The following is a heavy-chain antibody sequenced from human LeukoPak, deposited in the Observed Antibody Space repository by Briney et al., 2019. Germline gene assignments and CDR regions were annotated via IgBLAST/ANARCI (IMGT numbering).Heavy chain of an antibody. CDR2: ISAYNGNT. CDR3: ARGYGGNSGIGFDY. J-gene: IGHJ4*02. Sequence: GASVKVSCKASGYTFTSYGISWVRQAPGQGLEWMGWISAYNGNTNYAQKFQGRVTMTRDTSTSTVYMELSSLRSEDTAVYYCARGYGGNSGIGFDYWGQGTLVTVSS. CDR1: GYTFTSYG. D-gene: IGHD4-23*01. V-gene: IGHV1-18*01.